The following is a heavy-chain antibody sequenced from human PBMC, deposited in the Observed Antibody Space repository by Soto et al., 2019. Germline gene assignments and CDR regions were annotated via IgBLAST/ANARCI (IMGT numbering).Heavy chain of an antibody. CDR3: PHSQPDRRAYYRQFAF. CDR1: GFSLSTSGEG. J-gene: IGHJ4*02. V-gene: IGHV2-5*02. Sequence: SGPTLVNPTQTLTLTCTFSGFSLSTSGEGGGWIRQPPGKALEWLALIYWDGDKRYSPSLKTRLAISKEASRSQVVLTMTDLDPVATATYSCPHSQPDRRAYYRQFAFCGQGTRVTAPQ. D-gene: IGHD3-10*01. CDR2: IYWDGDK.